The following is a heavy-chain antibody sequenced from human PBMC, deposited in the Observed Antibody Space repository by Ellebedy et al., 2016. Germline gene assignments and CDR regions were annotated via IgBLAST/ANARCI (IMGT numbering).Heavy chain of an antibody. V-gene: IGHV4-39*02. Sequence: SETLSLXXTVSGGSVSSSNYYWGWIRQPPGKGLQWIGNIYYSGSTYYNPSLKSRVTMSVDTSENQFSLKLSSVTAADTAVYYCARESGYSYGYVDYWGQGTLVTVSS. CDR1: GGSVSSSNYY. CDR3: ARESGYSYGYVDY. CDR2: IYYSGST. D-gene: IGHD5-18*01. J-gene: IGHJ4*02.